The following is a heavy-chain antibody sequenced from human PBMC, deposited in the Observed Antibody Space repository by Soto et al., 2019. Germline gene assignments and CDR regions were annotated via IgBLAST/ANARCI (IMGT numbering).Heavy chain of an antibody. Sequence: SDSQSLTYTGSGLPNRTGQQNWGSTLQPPDHGFEWFGHIYDGGSTYSNPSLGSRVIISVDTSKTQFSLNLRSVSAADTGVYYCARGPSADKVDYWGQGIQVTVSS. V-gene: IGHV4-30-4*02. CDR3: ARGPSADKVDY. J-gene: IGHJ4*02. CDR2: IYDGGST. CDR1: GLPNRTGQQN.